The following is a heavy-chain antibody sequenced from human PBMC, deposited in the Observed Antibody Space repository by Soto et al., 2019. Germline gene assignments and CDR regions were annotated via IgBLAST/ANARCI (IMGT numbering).Heavy chain of an antibody. CDR2: ISYDGSNK. CDR1: GFTFSSYA. D-gene: IGHD3-22*01. CDR3: AREVVVMDYYDSSGYYYLDY. Sequence: PGGSLRLSCAASGFTFSSYAMHWVRQAPGKGLEWVAVISYDGSNKYYADSGKGRFTISRDNSKNTLYLQMNSLRAEDTAVYYCAREVVVMDYYDSSGYYYLDYWGQGTLVTVSS. V-gene: IGHV3-30-3*01. J-gene: IGHJ4*02.